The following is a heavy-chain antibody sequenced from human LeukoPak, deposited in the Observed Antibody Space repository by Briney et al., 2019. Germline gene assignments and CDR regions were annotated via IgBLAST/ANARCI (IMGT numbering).Heavy chain of an antibody. CDR3: ARHQPDDYDFWSGLNWFDP. Sequence: SETLSLTCTVSGGSISSSSYYWGWIRQPPGKGLEWIGSIYYSGSTYYNPSLKSRVTISVDMSKNQFSLKLSSVTAADTAVYYCARHQPDDYDFWSGLNWFDPWGQGTLVTASS. CDR1: GGSISSSSYY. D-gene: IGHD3-3*01. CDR2: IYYSGST. V-gene: IGHV4-39*01. J-gene: IGHJ5*02.